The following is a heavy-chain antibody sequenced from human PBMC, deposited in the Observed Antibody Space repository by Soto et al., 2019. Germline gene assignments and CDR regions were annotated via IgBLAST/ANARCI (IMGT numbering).Heavy chain of an antibody. V-gene: IGHV1-69*13. Sequence: SVKVSCKASGGTFSSYAISWVRQAPGQGLEWMGGIIPILGTANYAQKFQGRVTITADESTSTAYMELSSLRSEDTAVYYCARDNVEMATITSSDGMDVWGQGTTVTVSS. CDR1: GGTFSSYA. CDR3: ARDNVEMATITSSDGMDV. CDR2: IIPILGTA. J-gene: IGHJ6*02. D-gene: IGHD5-12*01.